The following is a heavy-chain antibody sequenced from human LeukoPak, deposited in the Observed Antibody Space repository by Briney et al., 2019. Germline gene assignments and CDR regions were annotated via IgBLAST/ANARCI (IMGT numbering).Heavy chain of an antibody. CDR1: GDSTSSSSYY. Sequence: SETLSLTCTVSGDSTSSSSYYWGWIRQPPGKGLEWIGSIYYSGSTHYNPSLKSRVTISVDTSKNQFSLKLSSVTAADTAVYYCAGNDSSGYFDYWGQGTLVTVSS. CDR3: AGNDSSGYFDY. D-gene: IGHD3-22*01. CDR2: IYYSGST. J-gene: IGHJ4*02. V-gene: IGHV4-39*07.